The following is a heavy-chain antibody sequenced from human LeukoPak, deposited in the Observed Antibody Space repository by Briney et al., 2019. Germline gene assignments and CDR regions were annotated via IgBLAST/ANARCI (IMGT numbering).Heavy chain of an antibody. Sequence: GGSLRLSCAASGLTFSSYAMSWVRQAAGKGLEWVSVISDRGGSTYYADSVKGRFSISRDNSKNTLYLQMNSLRAEDTAVYYCAKDGALVITSRSWFDYWGQGTLVTVSS. V-gene: IGHV3-23*01. CDR3: AKDGALVITSRSWFDY. J-gene: IGHJ4*02. CDR2: ISDRGGST. CDR1: GLTFSSYA. D-gene: IGHD3-9*01.